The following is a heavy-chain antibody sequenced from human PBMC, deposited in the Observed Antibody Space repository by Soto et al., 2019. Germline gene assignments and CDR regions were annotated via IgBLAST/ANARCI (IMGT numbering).Heavy chain of an antibody. CDR2: IHYSGIT. CDR3: ARDYYDRSRNAFDI. CDR1: GDSISSGDYY. D-gene: IGHD3-22*01. J-gene: IGHJ3*02. Sequence: SETLSLTCTVSGDSISSGDYYWSWIRQPPGKGLGWIGYIHYSGITYYNPSLKSRLSISVDRSKSQISLKVRSVTAADTAVYYCARDYYDRSRNAFDIWGRGTMVTVSS. V-gene: IGHV4-30-4*01.